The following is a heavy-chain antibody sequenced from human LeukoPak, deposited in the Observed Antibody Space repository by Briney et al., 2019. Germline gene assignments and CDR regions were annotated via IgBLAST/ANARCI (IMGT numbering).Heavy chain of an antibody. CDR2: ISGSGGST. CDR3: APLAHYGMDV. Sequence: PGGSLRLSCVASGFTFSSYNMNWVRQAPGKGLEWVSAISGSGGSTYYADSVKGRFTISRDNSKNTLYLQMNSLRAEDTAVYYCAPLAHYGMDVWGQGNTVNVSS. J-gene: IGHJ6*02. V-gene: IGHV3-23*01. CDR1: GFTFSSYN. D-gene: IGHD5-12*01.